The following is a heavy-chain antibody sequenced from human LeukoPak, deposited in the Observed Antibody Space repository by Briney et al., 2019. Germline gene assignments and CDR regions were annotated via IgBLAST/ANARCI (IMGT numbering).Heavy chain of an antibody. J-gene: IGHJ4*02. D-gene: IGHD5-24*01. V-gene: IGHV3-23*01. CDR1: GFTFSSYA. CDR3: AKVLVEMATIYYFDY. CDR2: ISGSGGST. Sequence: GGSLRLSCAASGFTFSSYAMSWVRQAPGKGLEWVSAISGSGGSTYYADSVKGRFTISRDNSKSTLYLQMNSLRAEDTAVYYCAKVLVEMATIYYFDYWGQGTLVTVSS.